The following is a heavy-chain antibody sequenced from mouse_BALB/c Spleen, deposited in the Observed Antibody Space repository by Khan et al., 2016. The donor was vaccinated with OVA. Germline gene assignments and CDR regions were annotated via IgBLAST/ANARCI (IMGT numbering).Heavy chain of an antibody. CDR3: ARLAYYYDSEGFAY. CDR2: ISSGGSYT. Sequence: EVELVESGGDLVKPEGSLKLSCAASGFTFSTYGMSWVRQTPDKRLEWVATISSGGSYTYYPDSVQGRFTISRDNAKNTLYLQMSSLKSKDTAMFYCARLAYYYDSEGFAYWGQGTLVTVS. V-gene: IGHV5-6*01. CDR1: GFTFSTYG. D-gene: IGHD1-1*01. J-gene: IGHJ3*01.